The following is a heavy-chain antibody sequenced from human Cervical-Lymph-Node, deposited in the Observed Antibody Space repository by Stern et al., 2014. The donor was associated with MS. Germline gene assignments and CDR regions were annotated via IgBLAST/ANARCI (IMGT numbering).Heavy chain of an antibody. CDR1: GYTFTNYG. D-gene: IGHD3-16*01. V-gene: IGHV1-18*01. CDR3: ARTYVRAFDY. CDR2: ISAYNGDT. J-gene: IGHJ4*02. Sequence: VQLVQSGSEVKKPGASVKVSCKASGYTFTNYGITWVRQAPGRGLEWMGWISAYNGDTSYAQNLQGRVTMTTDTSMTTAYMELRSLRSDDTAVYYCARTYVRAFDYWGQGSLVTVSS.